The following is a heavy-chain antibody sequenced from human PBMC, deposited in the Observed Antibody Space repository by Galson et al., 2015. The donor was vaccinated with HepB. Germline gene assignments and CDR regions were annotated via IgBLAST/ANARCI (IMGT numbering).Heavy chain of an antibody. CDR2: IYFGGDT. J-gene: IGHJ3*01. V-gene: IGHV4-39*01. CDR1: GGSFSSSTYY. D-gene: IGHD5/OR15-5a*01. Sequence: LSLTCTVSGGSFSSSTYYWDWIRQTPGKGLEWIGNIYFGGDTYYNPSLRSRVTIFRDTSKNQFFLRLSSVTAADTVLYYCAIRGSTADAFDVWGQGTMVTVSS. CDR3: AIRGSTADAFDV.